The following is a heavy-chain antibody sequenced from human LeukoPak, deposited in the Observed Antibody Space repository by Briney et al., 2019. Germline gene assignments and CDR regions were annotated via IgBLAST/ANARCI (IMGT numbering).Heavy chain of an antibody. J-gene: IGHJ4*02. D-gene: IGHD1-1*01. CDR2: ITASGGST. V-gene: IGHV3-23*01. Sequence: PGGSLRLSCAASGFTFSSYAMSWVRQAPGKGLEWVSTITASGGSTYYADSVKGRFTISRDNSKNTLYLQINSRRAEDTAVYYCAKLVLFSGTTGDLNYWGQGTLATVSS. CDR1: GFTFSSYA. CDR3: AKLVLFSGTTGDLNY.